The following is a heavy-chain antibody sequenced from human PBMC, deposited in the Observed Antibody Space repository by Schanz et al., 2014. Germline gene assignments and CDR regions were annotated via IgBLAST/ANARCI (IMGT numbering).Heavy chain of an antibody. CDR1: GGSISSYY. J-gene: IGHJ2*01. V-gene: IGHV4-4*07. CDR2: IYTSGST. Sequence: QVQLQESGPGLVKPSETLSLTCTVSGGSISSYYWSWIRQPAGKGLEWIGRIYTSGSTNYNPSLKSQITMSLDTSKNDFSLKLSSVTAADTAVYYCARDPDWASRYFDLWGRGTLVTVSS. D-gene: IGHD3-9*01. CDR3: ARDPDWASRYFDL.